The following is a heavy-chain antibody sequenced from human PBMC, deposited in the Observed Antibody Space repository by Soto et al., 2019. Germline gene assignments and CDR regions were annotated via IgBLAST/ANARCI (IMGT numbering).Heavy chain of an antibody. D-gene: IGHD3-22*01. CDR3: AKMSSENYYDPVFS. CDR1: GFTFSDYY. Sequence: QVQLVESGGGLVETSESLTIACAASGFTFSDYYMSWVRQAPGKGLEWVSYISSSGNTIYYADSVKGRFTISRDNAKNSVYLQMSSLRAEDTALYLCAKMSSENYYDPVFSWGQGTLVTVSS. V-gene: IGHV3-11*01. J-gene: IGHJ4*02. CDR2: ISSSGNTI.